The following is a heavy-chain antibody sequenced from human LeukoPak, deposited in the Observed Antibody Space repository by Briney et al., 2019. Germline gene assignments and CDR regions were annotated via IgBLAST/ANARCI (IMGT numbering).Heavy chain of an antibody. V-gene: IGHV4-4*07. CDR1: GGSFSGYY. CDR2: IYTSGST. CDR3: ARDRVYVWGSYRPPDAFDI. Sequence: SETLSLTCAVYGGSFSGYYWSWIRQPAGKGLEWIGRIYTSGSTNYNPSLKSRVTMSVDTSKNQFSLKLSSVTAADTAVYYCARDRVYVWGSYRPPDAFDIWGQGTMVTV. J-gene: IGHJ3*02. D-gene: IGHD3-16*02.